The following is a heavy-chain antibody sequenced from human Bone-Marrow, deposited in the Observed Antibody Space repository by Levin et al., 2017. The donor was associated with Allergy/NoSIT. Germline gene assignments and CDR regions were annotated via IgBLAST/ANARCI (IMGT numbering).Heavy chain of an antibody. CDR2: IWYDGSNK. J-gene: IGHJ5*02. CDR1: GFTFSSYG. Sequence: GGSLRLSCAASGFTFSSYGMHWVRQAPGKGLEWVAVIWYDGSNKYYADSVKGRFTISRDNSKNTLYLQMNSLRAEDTAVYYCARDNYGDYANWFDPWGQGTLVTVSS. CDR3: ARDNYGDYANWFDP. D-gene: IGHD4-17*01. V-gene: IGHV3-33*01.